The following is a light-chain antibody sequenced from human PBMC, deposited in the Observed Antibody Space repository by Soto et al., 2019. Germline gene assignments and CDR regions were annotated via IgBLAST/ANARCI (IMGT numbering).Light chain of an antibody. CDR1: QSVSSK. J-gene: IGKJ1*01. CDR2: GAS. V-gene: IGKV3-15*01. Sequence: EIVMTQSPVTLSVSPGERATPSCRASQSVSSKIAWYQQKLGQAPRLLIFGASTRATGIPARFSGSGSGTEFTLTISSLQSEDLAVYYCQQYDNWPRTFGQGTKVEIK. CDR3: QQYDNWPRT.